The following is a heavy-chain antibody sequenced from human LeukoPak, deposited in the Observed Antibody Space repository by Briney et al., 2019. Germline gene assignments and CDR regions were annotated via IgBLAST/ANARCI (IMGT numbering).Heavy chain of an antibody. CDR2: IYTSGST. Sequence: SETLSLTCTVSGGSISSGSYYWSWIRQPAGKGLEWIGRIYTSGSTNYNPSLKRRVTISVDTSKNQFSLKLSSVTAADTAVYYCARGGDYYDSSGYYYEGYYFDYWGQGTLVTVSS. CDR3: ARGGDYYDSSGYYYEGYYFDY. J-gene: IGHJ4*02. D-gene: IGHD3-22*01. CDR1: GGSISSGSYY. V-gene: IGHV4-61*02.